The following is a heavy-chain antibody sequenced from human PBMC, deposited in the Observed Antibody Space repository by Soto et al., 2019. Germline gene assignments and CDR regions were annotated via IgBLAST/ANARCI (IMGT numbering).Heavy chain of an antibody. CDR2: MFYGVST. Sequence: SETLSLTCTVPGSSINSSGYYWGWIRQPPGKGLEWIGSMFYGVSTYYNPSLKSRVTVSVDTSKNQFSLNLRSVTAADTAVYYCARLPSRHLVDYWGQGTLVTVSS. D-gene: IGHD3-3*02. CDR1: GSSINSSGYY. CDR3: ARLPSRHLVDY. V-gene: IGHV4-39*01. J-gene: IGHJ4*02.